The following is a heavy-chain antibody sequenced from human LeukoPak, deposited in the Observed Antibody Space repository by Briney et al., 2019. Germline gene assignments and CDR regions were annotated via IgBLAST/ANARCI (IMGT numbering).Heavy chain of an antibody. J-gene: IGHJ4*02. V-gene: IGHV3-23*01. CDR2: ISGSGDRK. D-gene: IGHD4/OR15-4a*01. Sequence: GGSLRLSCAASGFIFSSYAMSWVRQAPGKGLEWVSAISGSGDRKYYADSVKGRLTISRDNSKNKLYLQMNSLGAEDTAVYYCARRAGAYSHPYDYWGQGTLVTVSS. CDR1: GFIFSSYA. CDR3: ARRAGAYSHPYDY.